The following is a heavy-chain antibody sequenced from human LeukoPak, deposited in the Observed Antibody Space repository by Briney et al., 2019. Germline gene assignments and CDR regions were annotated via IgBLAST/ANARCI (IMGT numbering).Heavy chain of an antibody. CDR2: ISYDGSNK. CDR1: GFTFSDYG. V-gene: IGHV3-30*03. D-gene: IGHD5-18*01. CDR3: ARIRGYSYGDEYYFDY. J-gene: IGHJ4*02. Sequence: GRSLRLSCAVSGFTFSDYGMHWVRQVPGKGLEWVAVISYDGSNKYYADSVKGRFTISRDNSKNTLYLQMNSLRAEDTAVYYCARIRGYSYGDEYYFDYWGQGTLVTVSS.